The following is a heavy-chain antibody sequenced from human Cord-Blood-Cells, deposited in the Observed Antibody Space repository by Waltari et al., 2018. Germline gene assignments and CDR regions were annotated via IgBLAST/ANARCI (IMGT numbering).Heavy chain of an antibody. CDR3: ARGRGKSGSYFDY. D-gene: IGHD1-26*01. Sequence: QVQLVQSGAEVKKPGASVKVSCKASGYTFTSYAMHWVRQAPGQRLEWMGWINAGNGNTKYSQKFQGRVTITRDTSASTAYMELSSPRSEDTAVYYCARGRGKSGSYFDYWGQGTLVTVSS. J-gene: IGHJ4*02. CDR2: INAGNGNT. CDR1: GYTFTSYA. V-gene: IGHV1-3*01.